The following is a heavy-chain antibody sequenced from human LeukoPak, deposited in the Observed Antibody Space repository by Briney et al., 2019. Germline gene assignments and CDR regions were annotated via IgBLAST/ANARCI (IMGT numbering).Heavy chain of an antibody. V-gene: IGHV3-64*01. CDR1: GFTFSSYA. Sequence: PGGSLRLSCAASGFTFSSYAMHWVRQAPGKGLEYVSAISSNGGSTYYANSVKGRFTISRDNSKNTLYLQMGSLRAEDMAVYYCPRVGWAVSSTGKYGMDVWGQGATVTVSS. CDR2: ISSNGGST. J-gene: IGHJ6*02. CDR3: PRVGWAVSSTGKYGMDV. D-gene: IGHD2-2*01.